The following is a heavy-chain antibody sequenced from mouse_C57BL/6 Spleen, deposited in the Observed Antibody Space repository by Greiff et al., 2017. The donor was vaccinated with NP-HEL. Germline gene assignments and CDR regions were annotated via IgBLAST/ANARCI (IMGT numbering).Heavy chain of an antibody. CDR3: ARGYDYLYYYAMDY. CDR2: IYPGDGDT. CDR1: GYAFSSYW. V-gene: IGHV1-80*01. D-gene: IGHD2-4*01. Sequence: LKQSGASVKISCKASGYAFSSYWMNWVKQRPGKGLEWIGQIYPGDGDTNYNGKFKGKATLTADKSSSTAYMQLSSLTSEDSAVYFCARGYDYLYYYAMDYWGQGTSVTVSS. J-gene: IGHJ4*01.